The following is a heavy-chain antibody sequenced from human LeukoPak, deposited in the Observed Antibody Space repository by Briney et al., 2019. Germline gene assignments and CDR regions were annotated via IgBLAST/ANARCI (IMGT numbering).Heavy chain of an antibody. V-gene: IGHV1-2*02. CDR1: GYTFTGYY. CDR3: ARAPKDRHAFDI. CDR2: INPNSGGT. J-gene: IGHJ3*02. Sequence: ASVKVSCKASGYTFTGYYMHWVRQAPGQGLEWMGWINPNSGGTNYAQKIQGRVTMTRDTSISTAYMELSRLRSDDTAVYYCARAPKDRHAFDIWGQGTMVTVSS.